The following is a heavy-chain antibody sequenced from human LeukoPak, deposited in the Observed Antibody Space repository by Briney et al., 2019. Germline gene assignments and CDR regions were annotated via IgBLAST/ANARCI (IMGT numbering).Heavy chain of an antibody. J-gene: IGHJ6*03. V-gene: IGHV3-23*01. Sequence: GSLRLSCAASGFTFSSYAMSWVRQAPGKGLEWVSTISGSGITTYYADSVKGRFTISRDNSKNTLYLQMNSLRAEDTAVYYCAKAGGESYYYYMDVWGKGTTVTVSS. CDR2: ISGSGITT. D-gene: IGHD2-8*02. CDR3: AKAGGESYYYYMDV. CDR1: GFTFSSYA.